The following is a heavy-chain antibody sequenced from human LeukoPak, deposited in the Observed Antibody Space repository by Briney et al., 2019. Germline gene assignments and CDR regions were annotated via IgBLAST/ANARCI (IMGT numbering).Heavy chain of an antibody. CDR2: IYYSGST. J-gene: IGHJ5*02. CDR3: ARGVGGSEWNWFDP. CDR1: GGSISSNSYY. D-gene: IGHD5-12*01. Sequence: SETLSLTCAVSGGSISSNSYYWGWIRQPPGKGLEWIGSIYYSGSTYYNPSLKSRVTISVDTSKNQFSLKLSSVTAADTAVYYCARGVGGSEWNWFDPWGQGTLVTVSS. V-gene: IGHV4-39*01.